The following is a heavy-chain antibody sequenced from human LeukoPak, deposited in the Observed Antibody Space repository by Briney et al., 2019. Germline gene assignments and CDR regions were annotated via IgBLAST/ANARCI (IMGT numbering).Heavy chain of an antibody. Sequence: PGGSLRLSCAASGFTFSSYAMTWVRQAPGKGLEWVANIKQDGSKKSYVDSVKGRFTISRDNAKNSLFLQMNNLRAEDTAVYYCAKDWRGGHTFDQWGHGTLVTVSS. J-gene: IGHJ4*01. V-gene: IGHV3-7*01. D-gene: IGHD6-25*01. CDR1: GFTFSSYA. CDR2: IKQDGSKK. CDR3: AKDWRGGHTFDQ.